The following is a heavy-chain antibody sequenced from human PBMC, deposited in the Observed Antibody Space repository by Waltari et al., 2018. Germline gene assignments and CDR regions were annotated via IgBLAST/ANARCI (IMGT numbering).Heavy chain of an antibody. CDR2: INHSGST. CDR1: GGSFSGYY. J-gene: IGHJ5*02. V-gene: IGHV4-34*01. D-gene: IGHD6-13*01. CDR3: ARLTKYSSSWPKGFDP. Sequence: QVQLQQWGAGLLKPSETLSLTCAVYGGSFSGYYWSWIRQPPGKGLEWIGEINHSGSTNDNPSLKSRVTISVDTSKNQFSLKLSSVTAADTAVYYCARLTKYSSSWPKGFDPWGQGTLVTVSS.